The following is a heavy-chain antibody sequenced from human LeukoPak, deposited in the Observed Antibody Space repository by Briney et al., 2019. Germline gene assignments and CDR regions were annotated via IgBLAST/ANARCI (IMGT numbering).Heavy chain of an antibody. D-gene: IGHD3-22*01. CDR2: IKSKTDDGAI. CDR3: TTGERRFDSSGFYPYYFDY. CDR1: GLTFRNAW. J-gene: IGHJ4*02. Sequence: KTGGSLRLSCAASGLTFRNAWMTWVRQAPGKGLEWVGRIKSKTDDGAIDYAAPVKGRFTISRDDSKNTLYLQMNSLKTEDTAVYYCTTGERRFDSSGFYPYYFDYWDQGTLVTVSS. V-gene: IGHV3-15*01.